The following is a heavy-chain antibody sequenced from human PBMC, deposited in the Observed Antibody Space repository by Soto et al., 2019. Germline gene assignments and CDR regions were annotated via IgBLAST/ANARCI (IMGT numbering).Heavy chain of an antibody. CDR2: ISAYNGNT. J-gene: IGHJ4*02. CDR3: ARTLLWFGELLNYFDY. V-gene: IGHV1-18*01. D-gene: IGHD3-10*01. CDR1: GYTFTSYG. Sequence: GASVKVSCKASGYTFTSYGISWVRQAPGQGLEWMGWISAYNGNTNYAQKLQGRVTMTTDTSTSTAYMELRSLRSDDTAVYNCARTLLWFGELLNYFDYWGQGTLVTVSS.